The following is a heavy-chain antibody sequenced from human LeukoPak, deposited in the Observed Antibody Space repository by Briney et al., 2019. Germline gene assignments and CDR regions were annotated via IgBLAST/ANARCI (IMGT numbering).Heavy chain of an antibody. CDR3: ARDRQLVDTAMVFDY. Sequence: GASVKVSCKASGYTFTSYGISWVRQAPGQGLEWMGGIIPIFGTANYAQKFQGRVTITADKSTSTAYMELSSLRSEDTAVYYCARDRQLVDTAMVFDYWGQGTLVTVSS. CDR1: GYTFTSYG. CDR2: IIPIFGTA. V-gene: IGHV1-69*06. D-gene: IGHD5-18*01. J-gene: IGHJ4*02.